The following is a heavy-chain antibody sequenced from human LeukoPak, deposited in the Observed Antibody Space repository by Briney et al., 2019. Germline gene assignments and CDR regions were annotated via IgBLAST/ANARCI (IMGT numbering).Heavy chain of an antibody. CDR2: INSSSSSI. J-gene: IGHJ4*02. CDR1: GFTFSTYS. V-gene: IGHV3-21*01. D-gene: IGHD1-26*01. Sequence: GGSLTLSCAASGFTFSTYSMNWVRQAPGKGLEWVSSINSSSSSIYYSDSVKGRFTVSRDNAKNSLYLQMNSLRYEGTAVYFCAGSLRGGGLCMYWGEGTLVTVSS. CDR3: AGSLRGGGLCMY.